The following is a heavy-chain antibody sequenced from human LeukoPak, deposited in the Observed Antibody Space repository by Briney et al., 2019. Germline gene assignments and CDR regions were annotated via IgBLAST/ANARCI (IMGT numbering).Heavy chain of an antibody. Sequence: PGRSLRLSCAASGFTFSSYAMHWVRQAPGKGLEWVAVISYDGSNKYYADSVKGRFTISRDNSKNTLYLQMNSLRAEDTAVYYCARDPYDFWSGYQDYWGQGTLVTVSS. V-gene: IGHV3-30-3*01. CDR1: GFTFSSYA. CDR3: ARDPYDFWSGYQDY. J-gene: IGHJ4*02. D-gene: IGHD3-3*01. CDR2: ISYDGSNK.